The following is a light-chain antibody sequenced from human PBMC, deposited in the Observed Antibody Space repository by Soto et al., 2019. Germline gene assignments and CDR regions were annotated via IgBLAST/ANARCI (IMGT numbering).Light chain of an antibody. CDR1: QSIGDS. J-gene: IGKJ1*01. Sequence: GDRVTITCRASQSIGDSLAWYQQKPGKAPYLLISDVSSLERGVPSRFSGSGSGTELTITISSMQPDDFETFYCQQYNGYSRTFGQGTKVDIK. CDR2: DVS. V-gene: IGKV1-5*01. CDR3: QQYNGYSRT.